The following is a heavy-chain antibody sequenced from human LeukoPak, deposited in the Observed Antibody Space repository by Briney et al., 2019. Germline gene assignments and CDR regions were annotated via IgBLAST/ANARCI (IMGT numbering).Heavy chain of an antibody. D-gene: IGHD3-22*01. CDR1: GCSIISGIYY. Sequence: PSQTVSLTCTGSGCSIISGIYYWICIRQPAGKGLEWIRRIYTSGSTNYNPSLKSRVTISVDTSKNQFSLTLSSVTAAHTAVYYCARGSSYDSSGYQYWGQGTLVTVSS. CDR3: ARGSSYDSSGYQY. J-gene: IGHJ4*02. V-gene: IGHV4-61*02. CDR2: IYTSGST.